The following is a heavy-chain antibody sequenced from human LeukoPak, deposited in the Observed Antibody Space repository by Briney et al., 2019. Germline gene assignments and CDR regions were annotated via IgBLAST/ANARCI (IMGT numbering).Heavy chain of an antibody. D-gene: IGHD2-8*01. CDR3: ARDRTYCTNGVCYFRAFDI. Sequence: PGGSLRLFCAASGFTFSSYGMHWVRQAPGKGLEGVAVIWYDGNNKYYADSVKGRFTISRDNSKNTLYLQMNSLRAEDTAVYYCARDRTYCTNGVCYFRAFDIWGQGKMVTVSS. J-gene: IGHJ3*02. CDR1: GFTFSSYG. CDR2: IWYDGNNK. V-gene: IGHV3-33*01.